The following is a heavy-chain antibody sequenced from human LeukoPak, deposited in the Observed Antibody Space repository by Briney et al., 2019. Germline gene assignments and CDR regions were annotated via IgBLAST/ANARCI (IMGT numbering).Heavy chain of an antibody. CDR3: TTISLTDSSGYYFDYFDY. J-gene: IGHJ4*02. CDR2: IKSKTDGGTT. D-gene: IGHD3-22*01. Sequence: GGTLRLSCAASGFTFSSYGMSWVRQAPGKGLEWVGRIKSKTDGGTTDYAAPVKGRFTISRDDSKNTLYLQMNSLKTEDTAVYYCTTISLTDSSGYYFDYFDYWGQGTLVTVSS. CDR1: GFTFSSYG. V-gene: IGHV3-15*01.